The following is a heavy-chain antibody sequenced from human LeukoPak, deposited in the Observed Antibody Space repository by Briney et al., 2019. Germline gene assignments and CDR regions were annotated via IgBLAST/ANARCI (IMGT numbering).Heavy chain of an antibody. V-gene: IGHV1-18*01. D-gene: IGHD2-2*01. CDR3: AKDGPVVPAATEVYFDY. CDR1: GYTFTSYG. Sequence: ASVKVSCKASGYTFTSYGISWVRQAPGQGLEWMGWISAYNGNTNYAQKLQGRVTMTTDTSTSTAYMELRSLRSDDTAVYYCAKDGPVVPAATEVYFDYWGQGTLVTVSS. CDR2: ISAYNGNT. J-gene: IGHJ4*02.